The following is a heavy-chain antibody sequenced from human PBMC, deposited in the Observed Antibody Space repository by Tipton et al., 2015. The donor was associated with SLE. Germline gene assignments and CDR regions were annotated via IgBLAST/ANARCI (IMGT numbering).Heavy chain of an antibody. CDR1: GYSFTRHD. D-gene: IGHD6-13*01. CDR3: ASSVPFCSSWANHFVYFQH. J-gene: IGHJ1*01. Sequence: QSGAEVKKPGASVKVSCKASGYSFTRHDINWVRQATGQGLEWMGWMNPNSGNTGYAQKFQGRVTMTRDTSISTAYMELTSLRSEDTAVYFCASSVPFCSSWANHFVYFQHWGQGTLVTVSS. CDR2: MNPNSGNT. V-gene: IGHV1-8*01.